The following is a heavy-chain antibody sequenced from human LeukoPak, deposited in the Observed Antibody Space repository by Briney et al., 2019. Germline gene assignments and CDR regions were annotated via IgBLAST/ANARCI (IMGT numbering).Heavy chain of an antibody. V-gene: IGHV3-21*01. CDR1: GFTFSRHS. Sequence: GGSLRLSCAASGFTFSRHSMNWVRQAPGKGLEWVSSISSSSSYIYYADSVKGRFTISRDNAENSVYLQMNSLRAEDTAVYYCARPASSGWYSHWGQGTMVTVSS. CDR3: ARPASSGWYSH. J-gene: IGHJ3*01. D-gene: IGHD6-19*01. CDR2: ISSSSSYI.